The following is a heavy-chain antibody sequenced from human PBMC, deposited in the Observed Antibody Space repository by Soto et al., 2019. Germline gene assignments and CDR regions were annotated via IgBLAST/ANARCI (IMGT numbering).Heavy chain of an antibody. Sequence: SVKVSCKASGGTFSSYAIIWVRQAPGQGLEWMGGIIPIFGTANYAQKFQGRVTITADESTSTAYMELSSLRSEDTAVYYCARGGYCSSTSCYLPYWYFDLWGRGTLVTVSS. J-gene: IGHJ2*01. CDR2: IIPIFGTA. CDR3: ARGGYCSSTSCYLPYWYFDL. CDR1: GGTFSSYA. V-gene: IGHV1-69*13. D-gene: IGHD2-2*01.